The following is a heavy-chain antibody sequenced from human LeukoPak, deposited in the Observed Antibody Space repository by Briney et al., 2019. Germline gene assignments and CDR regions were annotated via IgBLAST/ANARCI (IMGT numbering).Heavy chain of an antibody. V-gene: IGHV1-2*02. Sequence: ASVKVSCKASGYTFTGYYIHWVRQAPGQGLEWMGWINPNSGGTNYAQKFQGRVTMTRDTSISTAYMELSRLRSDDTAVYYCARTSPGIAAAGGPVDYWGQGTLVTVSS. D-gene: IGHD6-13*01. J-gene: IGHJ4*02. CDR3: ARTSPGIAAAGGPVDY. CDR2: INPNSGGT. CDR1: GYTFTGYY.